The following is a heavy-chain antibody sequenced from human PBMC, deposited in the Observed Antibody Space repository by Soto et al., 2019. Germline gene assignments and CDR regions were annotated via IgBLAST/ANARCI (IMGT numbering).Heavy chain of an antibody. Sequence: QVQLQESGPGLVKPSETLSLTCTVSGGSISSYYWSWIRQPPGKGLEWIGYIYYSGSTNYNPSLKSRVTIPVDTTKNQFSLKLSSVAAEDAVVYYCAGSYGDYDWANGFDPWGQGTLVTVSS. V-gene: IGHV4-59*01. CDR2: IYYSGST. J-gene: IGHJ5*02. D-gene: IGHD4-17*01. CDR1: GGSISSYY. CDR3: AGSYGDYDWANGFDP.